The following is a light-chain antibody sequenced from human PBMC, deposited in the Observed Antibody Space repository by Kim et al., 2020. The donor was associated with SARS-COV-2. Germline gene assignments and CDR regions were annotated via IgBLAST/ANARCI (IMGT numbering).Light chain of an antibody. CDR2: AAS. V-gene: IGKV1-8*01. Sequence: IRITQSPSSLSASTGDRVTITCRASQGISSYLAWYQQKPGKAPKLLIYAASTLQSGVPSRFSGSGSGTDFTLTISCLQSEDFATYYCQQYYSYPLTFGQGTRLEIK. J-gene: IGKJ5*01. CDR3: QQYYSYPLT. CDR1: QGISSY.